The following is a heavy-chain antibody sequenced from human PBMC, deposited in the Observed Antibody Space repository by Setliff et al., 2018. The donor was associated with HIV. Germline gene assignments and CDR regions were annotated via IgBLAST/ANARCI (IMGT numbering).Heavy chain of an antibody. Sequence: GGSLILSCAGSGFAFSSTAMHWVRQAPGKGLEWVAVISNDGSHKYSIESARGRFTISRDNFKNTVYLEMNSLRDDDTAMYYCAADSGLDYWSGRGFDYWGQGTLVTVSS. V-gene: IGHV3-30*04. CDR2: ISNDGSHK. CDR1: GFAFSSTA. CDR3: AADSGLDYWSGRGFDY. J-gene: IGHJ4*02. D-gene: IGHD3-3*01.